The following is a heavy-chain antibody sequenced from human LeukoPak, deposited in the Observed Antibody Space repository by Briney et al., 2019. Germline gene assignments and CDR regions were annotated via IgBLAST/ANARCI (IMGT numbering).Heavy chain of an antibody. CDR3: ARARGSIFGVVIDY. CDR1: GGSISSSSYY. Sequence: SETLSLTCTVSGGSISSSSYYWGWIRQPPGKGLEWIGSIYYSGSTYYNPSLKSRVTISVDTSKNQFSLKLSSVTAADTAVYYCARARGSIFGVVIDYWGQGTLVTVSS. CDR2: IYYSGST. D-gene: IGHD3-3*01. J-gene: IGHJ4*02. V-gene: IGHV4-39*07.